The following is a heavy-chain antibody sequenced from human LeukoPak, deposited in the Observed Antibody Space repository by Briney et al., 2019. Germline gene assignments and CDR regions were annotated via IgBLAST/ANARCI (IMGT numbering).Heavy chain of an antibody. Sequence: KSGRSLRLSCAAAGFTFSYYYMSCIRQAPGKWLEWASYISSSSSYTIYADFVKGRFTISRDNAKNSLHLQMKSLRAEDTAVYYCARGPLVVVAATLDYWGQGTLVTVSS. CDR2: ISSSSSYT. CDR3: ARGPLVVVAATLDY. CDR1: GFTFSYYY. V-gene: IGHV3-11*05. D-gene: IGHD2-15*01. J-gene: IGHJ4*02.